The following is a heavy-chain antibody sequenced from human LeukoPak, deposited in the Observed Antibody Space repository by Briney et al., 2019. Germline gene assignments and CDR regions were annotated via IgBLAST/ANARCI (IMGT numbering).Heavy chain of an antibody. Sequence: WAAVKVSCKASGYTFTDYYIHWVRQAPGQGLEWMAWMNPNSGGTSYAQKFQGRVTMTRDTSISTAYMELSRLRFDDTAVYYCARNKEGKSLDYWGQGTLVTVSS. CDR2: MNPNSGGT. J-gene: IGHJ4*02. CDR1: GYTFTDYY. V-gene: IGHV1-2*02. CDR3: ARNKEGKSLDY.